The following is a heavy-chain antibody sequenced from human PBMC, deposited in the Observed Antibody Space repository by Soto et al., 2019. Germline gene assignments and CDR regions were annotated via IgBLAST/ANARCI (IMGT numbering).Heavy chain of an antibody. J-gene: IGHJ4*02. CDR1: GFTFSSYG. V-gene: IGHV3-33*01. D-gene: IGHD2-2*01. Sequence: GGSLRLSCAASGFTFSSYGMHWVRQAPGKGLEWVAVIWYDGSNKYYADSVKGRFTISRDNSKDTLYLQMNSLRAEDTAVYYCARGDIVLVPAAMDYWGQGTLVTVSS. CDR3: ARGDIVLVPAAMDY. CDR2: IWYDGSNK.